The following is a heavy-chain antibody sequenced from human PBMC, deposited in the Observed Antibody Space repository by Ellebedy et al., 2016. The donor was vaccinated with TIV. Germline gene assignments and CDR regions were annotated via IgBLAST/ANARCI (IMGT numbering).Heavy chain of an antibody. Sequence: SETLSLXXDVYGASISSGGYAWTWIRQPPGKGLEFIGYIYESGSAYYNLSLTSRVTIFVDRSKNQLSLGLTSVTAADTAVYYCARDRGSGNAFDVWGQGAMVIVSS. CDR3: ARDRGSGNAFDV. J-gene: IGHJ3*01. CDR1: GASISSGGYA. D-gene: IGHD3-10*01. V-gene: IGHV4-30-2*01. CDR2: IYESGSA.